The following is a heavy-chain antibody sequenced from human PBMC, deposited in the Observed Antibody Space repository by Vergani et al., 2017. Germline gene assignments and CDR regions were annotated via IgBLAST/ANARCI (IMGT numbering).Heavy chain of an antibody. CDR1: GFSFSSYA. D-gene: IGHD5-12*01. Sequence: EVQLLESGVGLVQPGGSLRLSCAASGFSFSSYAMSWVRQAPGKGLEWVSGISGRGGSTYYADSVKGRFTISRDISKNTLDLQMNSLRAEDTAVYYCAKSRGGYFDYWGQGTLVTVSS. CDR2: ISGRGGST. V-gene: IGHV3-23*01. CDR3: AKSRGGYFDY. J-gene: IGHJ4*02.